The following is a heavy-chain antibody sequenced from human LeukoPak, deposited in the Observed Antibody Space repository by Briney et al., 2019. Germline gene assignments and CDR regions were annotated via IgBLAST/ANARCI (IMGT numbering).Heavy chain of an antibody. J-gene: IGHJ4*02. D-gene: IGHD3-22*01. CDR3: AKTQGYYDC. V-gene: IGHV3-23*01. CDR2: IGVGGTT. Sequence: PGGSLRLSCAASGFTFSSCGMNWVRQAPGKGLEWVSGIGVGGTTYYADSVKGRFTISRDTSKNTLYLQMNSLRVEDTAVYYCAKTQGYYDCWGQGTLVTVSS. CDR1: GFTFSSCG.